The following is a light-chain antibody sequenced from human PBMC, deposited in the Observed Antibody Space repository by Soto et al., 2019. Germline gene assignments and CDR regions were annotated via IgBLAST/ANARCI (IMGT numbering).Light chain of an antibody. CDR3: QQSYCAPPT. CDR2: AAS. Sequence: DLQMTQSPSSLSASVGDRVTITCRASQSIATYLNWYQQKPGKAPKLLIYAASNLQSGVPSRFRGSGSGTDFTLTIIALQPEDFATVYCQQSYCAPPTFGQGTKVEIK. CDR1: QSIATY. V-gene: IGKV1-39*01. J-gene: IGKJ1*01.